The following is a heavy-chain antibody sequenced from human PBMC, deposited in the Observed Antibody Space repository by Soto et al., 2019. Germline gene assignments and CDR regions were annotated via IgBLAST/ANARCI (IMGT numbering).Heavy chain of an antibody. CDR1: GHSMRNVY. J-gene: IGHJ4*01. D-gene: IGHD2-15*01. V-gene: IGHV4-59*01. Sequence: SESLSLTCTVSGHSMRNVYRSWIRQPPGKRLEWIGFIFHSGNAKYNPSLKSRVTISIDTSKSQFSLSLDSVTAADTAVYSCARAHAPTLPFDYWGLGTLVTVS. CDR3: ARAHAPTLPFDY. CDR2: IFHSGNA.